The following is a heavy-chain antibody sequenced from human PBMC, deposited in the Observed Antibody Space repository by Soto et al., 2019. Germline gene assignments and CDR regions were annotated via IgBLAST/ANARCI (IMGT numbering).Heavy chain of an antibody. CDR2: LVVGTGNT. V-gene: IGHV1-58*01. J-gene: IGHJ6*02. Sequence: SVKVSCKTSGFTFRSSAVQWVRQARGQRLEWIGWLVVGTGNTNYAQKFQQRVTISSDRSTNTVSMELSSLTSEDTAVYYCTTGAYCSGGSCSDYYYYYYGMDLWGQGTTVTVSS. CDR3: TTGAYCSGGSCSDYYYYYYGMDL. D-gene: IGHD2-15*01. CDR1: GFTFRSSA.